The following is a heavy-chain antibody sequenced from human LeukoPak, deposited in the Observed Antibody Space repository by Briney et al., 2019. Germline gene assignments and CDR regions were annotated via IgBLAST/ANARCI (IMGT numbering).Heavy chain of an antibody. CDR3: AREARQIRII. J-gene: IGHJ4*02. D-gene: IGHD3-16*01. CDR1: GGSISSSSYY. Sequence: SETLSLTCTVSGGSISSSSYYWGWIRQPPRKGLEWIGSIYYSGSTYYNPSLKSRVTISVDTSKNQFSLKLSSVTAADTAVYYCAREARQIRIIWGQGTLVTVSS. V-gene: IGHV4-39*02. CDR2: IYYSGST.